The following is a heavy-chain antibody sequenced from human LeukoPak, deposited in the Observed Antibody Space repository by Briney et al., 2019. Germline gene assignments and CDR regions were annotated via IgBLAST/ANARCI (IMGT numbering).Heavy chain of an antibody. Sequence: APVKVSCKTSGYTFTNYGISWVRQAPGQGLEWMGWISAYTGNTNYAQNLQGRVTMTTDTSTSTAYMELRSLRSDDTAVYYCARLIHRGYSSSWYVDYWGQGTLVTASS. CDR2: ISAYTGNT. CDR3: ARLIHRGYSSSWYVDY. D-gene: IGHD6-13*01. V-gene: IGHV1-18*01. CDR1: GYTFTNYG. J-gene: IGHJ4*02.